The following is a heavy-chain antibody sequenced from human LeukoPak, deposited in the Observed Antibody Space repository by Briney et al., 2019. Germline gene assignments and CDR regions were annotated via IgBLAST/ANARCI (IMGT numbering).Heavy chain of an antibody. D-gene: IGHD3-22*01. CDR1: VYTFTGYY. CDR3: ARARSKIVVVTNDAFDI. CDR2: INPNSGGT. V-gene: IGHV1-2*02. Sequence: GASVKVSCKASVYTFTGYYMHWVRQAPGQGLEWMGWINPNSGGTNYAQKFQGRVTMTRDTSISTAYMELSRLRSDDTAVYYCARARSKIVVVTNDAFDIWGQGTMVTVSS. J-gene: IGHJ3*02.